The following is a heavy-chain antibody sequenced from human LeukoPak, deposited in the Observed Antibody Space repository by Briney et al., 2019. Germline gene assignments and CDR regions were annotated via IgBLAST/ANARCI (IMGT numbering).Heavy chain of an antibody. J-gene: IGHJ4*02. D-gene: IGHD6-19*01. CDR2: IKQDGSEK. Sequence: PGGSLRLSCAASGFTFSSYWMSWVRQAPGKGLEWVANIKQDGSEKYYVDSVKGRFTISRDNAKNSVYLQMNSLRAEGTAVYYCARDTRSGWYGLFDYWGQGTLDTVPS. V-gene: IGHV3-7*01. CDR3: ARDTRSGWYGLFDY. CDR1: GFTFSSYW.